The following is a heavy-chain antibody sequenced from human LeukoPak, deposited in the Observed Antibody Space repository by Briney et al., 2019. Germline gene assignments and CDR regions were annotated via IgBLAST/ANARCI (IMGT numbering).Heavy chain of an antibody. D-gene: IGHD5-24*01. Sequence: PSETLSLTCTVSGGSISGSSYYWGWIRQPPGKGLEWIGYIYYSGSTNYNPSLKSRVTISVDTSKNQFSLKLSSVTAADTAVYYCARYTKRGRWLQLGFDPWGQGTLVTVSS. J-gene: IGHJ5*02. CDR3: ARYTKRGRWLQLGFDP. CDR1: GGSISGSSYY. V-gene: IGHV4-61*05. CDR2: IYYSGST.